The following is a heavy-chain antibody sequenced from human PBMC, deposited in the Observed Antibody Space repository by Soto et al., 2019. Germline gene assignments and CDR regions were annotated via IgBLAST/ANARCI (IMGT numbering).Heavy chain of an antibody. CDR1: GGSISSGGYS. D-gene: IGHD3-22*01. V-gene: IGHV4-30-2*01. J-gene: IGHJ5*02. CDR2: IYHSGST. CDR3: ARTSYDSSGTAADP. Sequence: SETMSLTSAVSGGSISSGGYSWNWIRPPPGKGLEWIGYIYHSGSTLYNPSLKSRVTISVDKSKNQFSLKLSSVTAADTAVYYCARTSYDSSGTAADPWGQGTLVTVSS.